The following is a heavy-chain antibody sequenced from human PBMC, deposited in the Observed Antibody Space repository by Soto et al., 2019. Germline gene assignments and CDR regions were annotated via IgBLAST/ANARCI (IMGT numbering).Heavy chain of an antibody. D-gene: IGHD3-3*01. CDR2: IYYSGST. CDR3: ARSEWSQNWFDP. CDR1: GGSISSSSYY. J-gene: IGHJ5*02. V-gene: IGHV4-39*07. Sequence: SETLSLTCTVSGGSISSSSYYWGWIPQPPGKGLEWIGSIYYSGSTNYNPSLKSRVTISVDTSKNQFSLKLSSVTAADTALYYCARSEWSQNWFDPWGQGTLVTVSS.